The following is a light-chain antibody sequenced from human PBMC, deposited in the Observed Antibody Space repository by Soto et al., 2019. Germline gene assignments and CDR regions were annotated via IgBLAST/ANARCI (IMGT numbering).Light chain of an antibody. CDR1: QSVLSSSNNMNY. CDR2: RAS. Sequence: DIVMTQSPDSLAVSLGERATINCKSSQSVLSSSNNMNYLGWFQQKPGQPPKLLIYRASTRESXXXXXXXGXXXXXXXXXXXXXXQAEDVAXXYCQQYYSXPITFGQGTRLEIK. V-gene: IGKV4-1*01. CDR3: QQYYSXPIT. J-gene: IGKJ5*01.